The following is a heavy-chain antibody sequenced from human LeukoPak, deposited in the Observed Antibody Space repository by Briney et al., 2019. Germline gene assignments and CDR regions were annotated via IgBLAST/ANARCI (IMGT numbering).Heavy chain of an antibody. CDR2: IIPILGTA. Sequence: SVKVSCKASGGTFSSYAISWVRQAPGQGLEWMGGIIPILGTANYAQKFQGRVTITTDESTSTAYMELSSLRSEDTAVYYCARDELDSSGNYYYYMDVWGKGTTVTVSS. D-gene: IGHD6-19*01. J-gene: IGHJ6*03. CDR1: GGTFSSYA. CDR3: ARDELDSSGNYYYYMDV. V-gene: IGHV1-69*05.